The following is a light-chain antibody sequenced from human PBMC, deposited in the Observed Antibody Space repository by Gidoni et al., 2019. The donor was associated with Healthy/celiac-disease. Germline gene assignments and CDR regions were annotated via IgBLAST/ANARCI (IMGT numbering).Light chain of an antibody. Sequence: DIQMTQSPSSLSASVGDRVTITWRASQSISSYLNWYQQKPGKAPKLVIYAASSLQSGVPSRFSGSGSWTDFTLTISSLQPEDFASYYWQQSYSTPLTFGGGTKVEIK. J-gene: IGKJ4*01. V-gene: IGKV1-39*01. CDR1: QSISSY. CDR2: AAS. CDR3: QQSYSTPLT.